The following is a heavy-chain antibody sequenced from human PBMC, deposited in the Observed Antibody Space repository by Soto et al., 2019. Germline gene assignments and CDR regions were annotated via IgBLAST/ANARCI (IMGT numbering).Heavy chain of an antibody. Sequence: QVHLQESGPGLVAPSGTLSLTCTLSGGSVRXXXWXXWVRQSPDKGLEWIAEVHISGHSNYNPSLRSRVSVSIDSSKNQFYLNLNSVTAADTAIYYCXRVRXXXXXXXCYFDPWGQGTQVTISS. CDR1: GGSVRXXXW. J-gene: IGHJ5*01. V-gene: IGHV4-4*02. CDR3: XRVRXXXXXXXCYFDP. CDR2: VHISGHS. D-gene: IGHD2-15*01.